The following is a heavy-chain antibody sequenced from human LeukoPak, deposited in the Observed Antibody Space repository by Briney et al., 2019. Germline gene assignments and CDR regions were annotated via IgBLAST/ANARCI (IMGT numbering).Heavy chain of an antibody. Sequence: SETLSLTCTVSGGSISSGGYYWSWIRQHPGKGLEWIGYIYYSGSTYYNPSLKSRVTISVDTSKNQFSLKLSSVTAADTAVYYCARDQRGAYLFDYWGQGTLVTVSS. CDR3: ARDQRGAYLFDY. V-gene: IGHV4-31*03. D-gene: IGHD2-21*01. J-gene: IGHJ4*02. CDR2: IYYSGST. CDR1: GGSISSGGYY.